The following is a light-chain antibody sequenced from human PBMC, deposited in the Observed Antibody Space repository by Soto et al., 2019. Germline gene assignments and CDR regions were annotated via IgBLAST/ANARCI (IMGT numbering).Light chain of an antibody. CDR1: QSVNIY. CDR2: GAS. CDR3: QQYDDWLRLT. J-gene: IGKJ4*01. V-gene: IGKV3D-15*01. Sequence: EIAMTQSPATLSVSPGERATLSCRASQSVNIYLAWYHQKPGQSPRLLIFGASSRATGIPARFSGSGSGTEFNLTISSLQSEDFAVYFCQQYDDWLRLTFGGGTKVDI.